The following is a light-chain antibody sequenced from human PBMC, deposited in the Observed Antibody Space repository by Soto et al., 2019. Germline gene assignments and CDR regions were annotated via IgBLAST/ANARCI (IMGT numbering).Light chain of an antibody. J-gene: IGKJ4*01. CDR3: QQRSIWPLT. V-gene: IGKV3-11*01. Sequence: EVVLTQSPATLSLSPGERVTLSCRASQSIRNYLAWYQQKPGQAPRLVIYDASHRATGIPARFSGSGSGADFTLTISSLEPEDVAVYFCQQRSIWPLTFGGGTKVEIK. CDR1: QSIRNY. CDR2: DAS.